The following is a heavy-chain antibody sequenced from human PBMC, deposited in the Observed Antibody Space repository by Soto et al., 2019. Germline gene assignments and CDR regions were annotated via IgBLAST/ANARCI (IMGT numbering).Heavy chain of an antibody. J-gene: IGHJ4*02. D-gene: IGHD2-21*02. Sequence: GAPGKVSRKASGATLSSYTISWGGQAPGQRLEWMGWINAGNGNTKYSQKFQGRVTITRDTSASTAYMELSSLRSEDTAVYYCARSIVVVTALDYWGQGTLVTVSS. V-gene: IGHV1-3*01. CDR3: ARSIVVVTALDY. CDR1: GATLSSYT. CDR2: INAGNGNT.